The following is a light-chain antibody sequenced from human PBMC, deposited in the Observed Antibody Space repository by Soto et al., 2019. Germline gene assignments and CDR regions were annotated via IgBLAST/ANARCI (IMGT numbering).Light chain of an antibody. CDR1: QSVSSSY. J-gene: IGKJ5*01. Sequence: EIVLTQSPGTLSLSPGERATLSCRASQSVSSSYLAWDQQKPGQPPRLLIYGASSRATGIPDRFSGSGSGTDFTLTISRLEPEDFAVFYCQHYESLPITFGQGTRLETK. V-gene: IGKV3-20*01. CDR3: QHYESLPIT. CDR2: GAS.